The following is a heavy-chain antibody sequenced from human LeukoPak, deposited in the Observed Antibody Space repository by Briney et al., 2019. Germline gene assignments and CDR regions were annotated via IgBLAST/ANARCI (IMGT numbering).Heavy chain of an antibody. V-gene: IGHV1-18*04. CDR1: GYTFTSYG. CDR2: ISAYNGNT. D-gene: IGHD6-13*01. Sequence: GASVKVSCKASGYTFTSYGISWVRQAPGQGLEWMGWISAYNGNTNYAQKLQGRVTMTTDTSTSTAYMELRSLRSDDTAVYYCARDAYSGSWYGRYGAFDIWGQGTMVTVSS. J-gene: IGHJ3*02. CDR3: ARDAYSGSWYGRYGAFDI.